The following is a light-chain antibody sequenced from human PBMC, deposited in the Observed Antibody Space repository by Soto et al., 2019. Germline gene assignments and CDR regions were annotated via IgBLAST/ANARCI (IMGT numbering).Light chain of an antibody. J-gene: IGKJ1*01. V-gene: IGKV2-24*01. Sequence: DIVMTQTPLSSPVTLGQPASISCTSSQSLVHSDGNHCLSCLQQRPGQPPRLLIYKISTRFSGVPDTFSGSGAGTDFTLKISRVEPEDVGIYYCMQVNNFPWTFGQGTKVDIK. CDR3: MQVNNFPWT. CDR1: QSLVHSDGNHC. CDR2: KIS.